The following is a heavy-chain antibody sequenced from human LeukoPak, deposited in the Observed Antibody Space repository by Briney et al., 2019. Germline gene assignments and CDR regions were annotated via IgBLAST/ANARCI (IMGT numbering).Heavy chain of an antibody. Sequence: PGGSLRLSSAASGFTFSTYAMFWVRQTPGKGLEWVSTISDSGARTYYADSVKGRFTISRDNSRDTLYLQMSSLRAEDTAIYYCAKGRGVVAPRWGQGTLVTVSS. D-gene: IGHD3-10*01. CDR2: ISDSGART. CDR1: GFTFSTYA. V-gene: IGHV3-23*01. J-gene: IGHJ4*02. CDR3: AKGRGVVAPR.